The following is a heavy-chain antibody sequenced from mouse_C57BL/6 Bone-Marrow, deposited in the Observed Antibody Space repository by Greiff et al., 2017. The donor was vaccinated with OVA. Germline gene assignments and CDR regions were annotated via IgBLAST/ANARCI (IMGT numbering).Heavy chain of an antibody. Sequence: VKLVESGPELVKPGASVKISCKASGYTFTDYYINWVKQRPGQGLEWIGWIFPGSGSTYYNEKFKGKATLTVDKSSSTAYMLLSSLTSEDSAVYFCAREGGYDGYYFDYWGQGTTLTVSS. J-gene: IGHJ2*01. D-gene: IGHD2-3*01. CDR2: IFPGSGST. V-gene: IGHV1-75*01. CDR3: AREGGYDGYYFDY. CDR1: GYTFTDYY.